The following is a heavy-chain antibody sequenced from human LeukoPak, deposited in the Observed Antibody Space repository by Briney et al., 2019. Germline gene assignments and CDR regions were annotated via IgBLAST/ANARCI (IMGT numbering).Heavy chain of an antibody. CDR1: GFTFSPHP. J-gene: IGHJ6*03. V-gene: IGHV3-30*01. CDR3: QATSRGYFYSYLDV. CDR2: ISHDEVST. Sequence: GGSLRLSCAASGFTFSPHPMHWVRQAPGKGLEWVAIISHDEVSTYYVDSVKGRFTISRDKSKNTLFLQMNSLRPEDTADCARQATSRGYFYSYLDVWGTGTTVTVSS.